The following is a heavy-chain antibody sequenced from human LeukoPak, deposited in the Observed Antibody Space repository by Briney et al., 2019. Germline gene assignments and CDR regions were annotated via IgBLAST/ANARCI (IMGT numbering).Heavy chain of an antibody. CDR1: GFSLSTSGVG. J-gene: IGHJ4*02. CDR3: AHAYCSGGSCYPGFDY. Sequence: SGPTLVNPTQTLRPTCTFSGFSLSTSGVGVGWIRQPPGKALEWLALIYWDDDKRYSPSLKSRLTITKDTSKNQVVLTMTNMDPVDTATYYCAHAYCSGGSCYPGFDYWGQGTLVTVSS. D-gene: IGHD2-15*01. V-gene: IGHV2-5*02. CDR2: IYWDDDK.